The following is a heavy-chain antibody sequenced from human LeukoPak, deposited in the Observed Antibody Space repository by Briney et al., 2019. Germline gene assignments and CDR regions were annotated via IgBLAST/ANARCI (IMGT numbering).Heavy chain of an antibody. J-gene: IGHJ4*02. CDR2: INPNSGGT. CDR3: ARVFQKQLSDY. V-gene: IGHV1-2*02. Sequence: GASVTVSFKASGYTFTGYYIHWVRQAPGQGLEWMGWINPNSGGTNYAQKFQGRVTMTRDTSISTAYMELSRLRSDDTAVYYCARVFQKQLSDYWGQGSLSPSPQ. D-gene: IGHD6-13*01. CDR1: GYTFTGYY.